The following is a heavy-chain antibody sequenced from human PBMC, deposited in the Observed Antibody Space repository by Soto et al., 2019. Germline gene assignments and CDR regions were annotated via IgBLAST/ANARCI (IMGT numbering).Heavy chain of an antibody. D-gene: IGHD3-10*01. CDR1: GGSFSGHY. V-gene: IGHV4-34*01. CDR2: INHSGST. CDR3: ARVIGSSGDYFDY. J-gene: IGHJ4*02. Sequence: SETLSLTCAVYGGSFSGHYWSWIRQPPGKGLEWIGEINHSGSTNYNPSLKSRLTVSVDTSKNQFSLQLSSLTAADTAMYFCARVIGSSGDYFDYWGQGTLVTVSS.